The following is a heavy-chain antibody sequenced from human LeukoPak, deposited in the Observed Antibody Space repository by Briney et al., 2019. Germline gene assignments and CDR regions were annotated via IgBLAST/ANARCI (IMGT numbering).Heavy chain of an antibody. V-gene: IGHV4-61*08. CDR2: IYYSGST. Sequence: PSETLSLTCTVSGGSISSGDYYWSWIRQPPGKGLEWIGYIYYSGSTNYNPSLKSRVTISVDTSKNQFSLKLSSVTAADTAVYYCARGGSSWSPLDYWGQGTLVTVSS. D-gene: IGHD6-13*01. J-gene: IGHJ4*02. CDR1: GGSISSGDYY. CDR3: ARGGSSWSPLDY.